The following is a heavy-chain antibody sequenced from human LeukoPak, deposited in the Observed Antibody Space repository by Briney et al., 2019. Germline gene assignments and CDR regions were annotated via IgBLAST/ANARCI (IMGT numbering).Heavy chain of an antibody. J-gene: IGHJ4*02. CDR1: GFTFSYYG. V-gene: IGHV3-48*04. CDR2: ISSNSRTV. Sequence: GGSLRLSCAVSGFTFSYYGMNWVRQAPGKGLEWVSYISSNSRTVEYADSVKGRFTISRDNAKNSLYLQMNSLRAEDTALYYCASAGLTYGSGSYFVYWGQGTLVTVSS. CDR3: ASAGLTYGSGSYFVY. D-gene: IGHD3-10*01.